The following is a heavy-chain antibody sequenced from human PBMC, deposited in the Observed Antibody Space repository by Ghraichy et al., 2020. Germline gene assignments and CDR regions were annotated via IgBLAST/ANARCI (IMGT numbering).Heavy chain of an antibody. J-gene: IGHJ4*02. CDR3: TRGGGYSYGSLDY. CDR2: INSDGSSI. CDR1: GFTFSSYW. V-gene: IGHV3-74*01. Sequence: GGSLRLSCAASGFTFSSYWMHWVRQAAGKGLVCVSRINSDGSSISYADSVKGRFTISRDNAKNTLYLQMNSLRAEDTAVYYCTRGGGYSYGSLDYWGQGTLVTVSS. D-gene: IGHD5-18*01.